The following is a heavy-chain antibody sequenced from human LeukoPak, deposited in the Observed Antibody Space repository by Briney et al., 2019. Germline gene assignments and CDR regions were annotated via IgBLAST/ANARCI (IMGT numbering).Heavy chain of an antibody. CDR3: VRDFRSADY. J-gene: IGHJ4*02. V-gene: IGHV3-74*01. Sequence: GGSLRLSCAASGFTYSTYCMHWVRQAPGKGPMWVSRICPDGTVTNYADSVKARFIISRDNARNTVYLQMNSLRVEDTAVYYCVRDFRSADYWGQGTLVTVSS. CDR2: ICPDGTVT. CDR1: GFTYSTYC.